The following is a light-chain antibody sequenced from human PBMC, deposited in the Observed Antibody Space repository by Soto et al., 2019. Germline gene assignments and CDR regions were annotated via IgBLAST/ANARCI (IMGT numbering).Light chain of an antibody. Sequence: QSVLTQPASVSGSPGQSITISCTGTSSDIGAYNYVSWYQQYPGKDPKLMIYEVANRPSGVSNRFSGSKSGNTASLTISGLQAEDEADYYCNSYTSSSTVVFGGGTKVTVL. V-gene: IGLV2-14*01. CDR3: NSYTSSSTVV. CDR1: SSDIGAYNY. J-gene: IGLJ3*02. CDR2: EVA.